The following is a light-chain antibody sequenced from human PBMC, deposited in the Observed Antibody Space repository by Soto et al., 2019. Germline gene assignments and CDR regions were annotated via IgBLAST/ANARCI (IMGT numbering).Light chain of an antibody. Sequence: QSALTQPPSASGSPGQSVTISCTGTSSDVGGYNYVSWYQQQPGKAPKLMIYDVFNRPSGVPDRFSGSKSGNTASLTVSGLQDEDEADYYSYSYAGNRGVFGGGTKLTVL. J-gene: IGLJ2*01. CDR2: DVF. CDR3: YSYAGNRGV. V-gene: IGLV2-8*01. CDR1: SSDVGGYNY.